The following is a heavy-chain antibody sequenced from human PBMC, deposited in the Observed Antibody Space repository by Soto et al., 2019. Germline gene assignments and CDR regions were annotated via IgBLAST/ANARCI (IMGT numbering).Heavy chain of an antibody. V-gene: IGHV4-30-4*01. CDR3: ARKASGSSRFDY. CDR1: GGSINTGDYW. CDR2: VFYSGTT. D-gene: IGHD3-10*01. Sequence: SETLSLTCTVSGGSINTGDYWWSWIRQPPGKGLEWIGYVFYSGTTYYNPSLKSRITMSVDASKNQFSLNLNSVTAADTAVYYCARKASGSSRFDYWGQGTLVTVSS. J-gene: IGHJ4*02.